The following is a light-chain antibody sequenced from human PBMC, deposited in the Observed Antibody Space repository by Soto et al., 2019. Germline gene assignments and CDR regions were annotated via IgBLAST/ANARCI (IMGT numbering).Light chain of an antibody. CDR1: QIISTW. J-gene: IGKJ3*01. Sequence: DIQLTQSPSSLSASVGDRVTITCRASQIISTWLAWYQQKSGEAPKLLIYRASNLVSGVPSRFSGSGSGTEFTLTISGLQPDDFSIYDCQHYETYSGTFGPGTKVDL. V-gene: IGKV1-5*03. CDR2: RAS. CDR3: QHYETYSGT.